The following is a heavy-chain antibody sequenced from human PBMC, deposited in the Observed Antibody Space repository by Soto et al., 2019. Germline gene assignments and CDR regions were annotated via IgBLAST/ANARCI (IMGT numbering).Heavy chain of an antibody. CDR3: ARDYIVVVPAAPGDI. V-gene: IGHV1-46*03. D-gene: IGHD2-2*01. J-gene: IGHJ3*02. CDR2: INPSGGST. Sequence: ASVKVSCKASGYTFTSYYMHWVRQAPGQGLEWMGIINPSGGSTSYAQKFQGRVTMTRDTSTSTVYMELSSLRSEDTAVYYCARDYIVVVPAAPGDIWGQGTMVTVSS. CDR1: GYTFTSYY.